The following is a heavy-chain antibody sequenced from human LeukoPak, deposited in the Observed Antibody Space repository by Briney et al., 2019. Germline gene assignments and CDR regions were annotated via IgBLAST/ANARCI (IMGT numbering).Heavy chain of an antibody. V-gene: IGHV4-34*01. J-gene: IGHJ4*02. Sequence: SETLSLTCAVYGGSFSGYYWSWIRQPPGKGLEWIGEINHSGSTNYNPSLKSRVTMSVDTSKNQFSLKLSSVTAADTAVYYCARAFRDPLSGSYYFDYWGQGTLVTVSS. CDR2: INHSGST. CDR3: ARAFRDPLSGSYYFDY. CDR1: GGSFSGYY. D-gene: IGHD1-26*01.